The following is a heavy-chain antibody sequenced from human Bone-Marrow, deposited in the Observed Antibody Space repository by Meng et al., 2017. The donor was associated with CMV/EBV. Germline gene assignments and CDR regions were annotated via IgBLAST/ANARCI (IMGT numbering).Heavy chain of an antibody. CDR2: ISAYNGNT. V-gene: IGHV1-18*01. CDR3: ARDNVVVVPPNYYYYGMDV. D-gene: IGHD2-2*01. CDR1: GYTFTKYG. J-gene: IGHJ6*02. Sequence: ASVKVSCKPSGYTFTKYGINWVRQAPGQGLEWMGWISAYNGNTSNAQKFQGRVTMTTDTYMSIAYMELRSLRSDDTAVYYWARDNVVVVPPNYYYYGMDVWGQGTTVTVSS.